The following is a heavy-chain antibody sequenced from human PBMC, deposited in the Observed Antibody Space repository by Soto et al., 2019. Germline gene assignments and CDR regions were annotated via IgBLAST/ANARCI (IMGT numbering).Heavy chain of an antibody. CDR1: GYTFTSSA. D-gene: IGHD2-15*01. Sequence: SVKVSCKASGYTFTSSAMQWVRQAREQRLEWIGWIVVGSGNTGYAQKFQGRVTMTRNTSISTAYMELSSLRSEDTAVYYCARVLRVGAYYYYGMDVWGQGTTVTVSS. CDR3: ARVLRVGAYYYYGMDV. V-gene: IGHV1-58*02. CDR2: IVVGSGNT. J-gene: IGHJ6*02.